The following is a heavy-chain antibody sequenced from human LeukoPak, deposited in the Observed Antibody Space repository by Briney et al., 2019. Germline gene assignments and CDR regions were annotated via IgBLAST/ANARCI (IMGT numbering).Heavy chain of an antibody. CDR1: GYTFTDYY. Sequence: ASVKVSCKASGYTFTDYYMHWVQQAPGKGLEWMGRVDPEDGEIIYAEKFQGRVTITADTSTDTAYMELSSLRSEDTAVYYCATDLMSITIFGVVIPPTDYWGQGTLVTVSS. CDR2: VDPEDGEI. J-gene: IGHJ4*02. D-gene: IGHD3-3*01. CDR3: ATDLMSITIFGVVIPPTDY. V-gene: IGHV1-69-2*01.